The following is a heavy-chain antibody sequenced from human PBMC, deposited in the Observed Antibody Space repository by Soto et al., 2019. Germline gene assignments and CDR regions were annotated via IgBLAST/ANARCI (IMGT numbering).Heavy chain of an antibody. CDR3: ATHPPYGPLDH. Sequence: SETLSLTCTVSGGSISSSSYYWGWIRQPPGKGLEWIGRIYYSGSTYYNPSLKSRVTISVDTSKNQFSLRLTSVTAADTAVYYCATHPPYGPLDHWGQGTLVTVS. CDR2: IYYSGST. V-gene: IGHV4-39*01. CDR1: GGSISSSSYY. D-gene: IGHD4-17*01. J-gene: IGHJ4*02.